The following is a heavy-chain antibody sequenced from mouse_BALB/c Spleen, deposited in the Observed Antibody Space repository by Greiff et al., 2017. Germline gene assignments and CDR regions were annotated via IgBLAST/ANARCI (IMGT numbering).Heavy chain of an antibody. V-gene: IGHV1-14*01. CDR2: INPYNDGT. J-gene: IGHJ4*01. CDR1: GYTFTSYV. CDR3: ARWGRYDAMDY. Sequence: EVQGVESGPELVKPGASVKMSCKASGYTFTSYVMHWVKQKPGQGLEWIGYINPYNDGTKYNEKFKGKATLTSDKSSSTAYMELSSLTSEDSAVYYCARWGRYDAMDYWGQGTSVTVSS.